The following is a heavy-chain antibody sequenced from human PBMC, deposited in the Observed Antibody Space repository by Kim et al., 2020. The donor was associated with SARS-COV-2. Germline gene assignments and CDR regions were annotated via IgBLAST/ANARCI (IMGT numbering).Heavy chain of an antibody. D-gene: IGHD2-21*01. Sequence: GESLKISCKGSGYSFTSYWISWVRQMPGKGLEWMGIIYPGDSDTRYSPSFQGQVTISADKSISTAYLQWSSLKASDTAMYYCARSPVIAIFGDAFDIWGQGTMVTVSS. CDR2: IYPGDSDT. CDR3: ARSPVIAIFGDAFDI. V-gene: IGHV5-51*01. CDR1: GYSFTSYW. J-gene: IGHJ3*02.